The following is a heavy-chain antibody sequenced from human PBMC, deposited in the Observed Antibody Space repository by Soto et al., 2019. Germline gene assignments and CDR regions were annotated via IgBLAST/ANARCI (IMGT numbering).Heavy chain of an antibody. CDR2: ISAYNGNT. J-gene: IGHJ4*02. D-gene: IGHD3-3*01. V-gene: IGHV1-18*01. Sequence: QVQLVQSGAEVKKPGASVKVSCKASGYTFTSYGISWVQQAPGQGLEWMGWISAYNGNTNYAQKLQGRVTMTTDTSTSTAYMELRSLRSDDTAVYYCARDLSYDFWSGYYLASDYWGQGTLVTVSS. CDR3: ARDLSYDFWSGYYLASDY. CDR1: GYTFTSYG.